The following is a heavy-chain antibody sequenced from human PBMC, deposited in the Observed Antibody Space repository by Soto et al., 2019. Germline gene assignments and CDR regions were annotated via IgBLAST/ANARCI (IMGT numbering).Heavy chain of an antibody. D-gene: IGHD3-9*01. CDR3: ARMGLDDTLTGYYFDH. CDR1: GGSISSTSYS. V-gene: IGHV4-39*01. Sequence: SETLSLTCTVSGGSISSTSYSWGWVRQPPGKGLEWIGGIFYSGSTYYNPSLKSRVTISVDTSKNQFSLKLSSVTAADTAVYYCARMGLDDTLTGYYFDHWGQGSLVTVSS. CDR2: IFYSGST. J-gene: IGHJ4*02.